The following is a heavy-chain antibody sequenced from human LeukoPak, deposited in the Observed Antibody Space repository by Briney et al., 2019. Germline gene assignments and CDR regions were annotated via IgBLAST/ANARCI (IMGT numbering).Heavy chain of an antibody. CDR3: ASITPTYYDFWSGYGGFYFDY. Sequence: SETLSLTCTVSGGSISSSSYYWGWIRQPPGKGLEWIGSIHYSGSTYYNPSLKSRVTISVDTSKNQSSLKLSSVTAADTAVYYCASITPTYYDFWSGYGGFYFDYWGQGTLVTVSS. CDR2: IHYSGST. J-gene: IGHJ4*02. D-gene: IGHD3-3*01. V-gene: IGHV4-39*01. CDR1: GGSISSSSYY.